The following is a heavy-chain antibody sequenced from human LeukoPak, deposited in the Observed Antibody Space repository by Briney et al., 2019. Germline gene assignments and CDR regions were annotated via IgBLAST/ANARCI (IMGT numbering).Heavy chain of an antibody. D-gene: IGHD2-15*01. CDR1: GGSISDNY. CDR2: AYYSGHT. CDR3: ARHPFATPFDH. V-gene: IGHV4-59*08. J-gene: IGHJ4*02. Sequence: SETLSLTCTVSGGSISDNYWSWIRQPPGKGLEWIGYAYYSGHTNYNSSLKSRVTMSLDTSKSQFSLRLSSVTAADTAVYFCARHPFATPFDHWGPGTLVTVSS.